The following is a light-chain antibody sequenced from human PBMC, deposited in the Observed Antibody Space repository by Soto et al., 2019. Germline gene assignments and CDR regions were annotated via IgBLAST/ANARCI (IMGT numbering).Light chain of an antibody. CDR3: SSCTDRMNTFV. J-gene: IGLJ1*01. CDR1: SSHVGGYNY. V-gene: IGLV2-14*03. CDR2: DVR. Sequence: QSALTQPASVSGSPGQSITISCTGISSHVGGYNYVSWYQQHPGKAPKLMIYDVRNRPSGVSNRFSGSKSGDTASLTISGLQAEDEADYYCSSCTDRMNTFVFGTGTKLTVL.